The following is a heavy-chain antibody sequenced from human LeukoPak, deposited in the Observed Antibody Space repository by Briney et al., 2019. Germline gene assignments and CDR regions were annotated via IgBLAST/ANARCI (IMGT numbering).Heavy chain of an antibody. CDR2: IYPGDSDT. V-gene: IGHV5-51*01. CDR1: GYSFTSYW. CDR3: ASRETTVVTPGAFDI. Sequence: GESLQISCKGSGYSFTSYWIGWVRQMPGKGLEWMGIIYPGDSDTRYSPSFQGQVTISADKSISTAYLQWSSLKASDTAMYYCASRETTVVTPGAFDIWGQGTMVTVSS. J-gene: IGHJ3*02. D-gene: IGHD4-23*01.